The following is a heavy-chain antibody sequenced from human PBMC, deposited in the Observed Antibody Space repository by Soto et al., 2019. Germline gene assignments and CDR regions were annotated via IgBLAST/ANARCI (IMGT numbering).Heavy chain of an antibody. J-gene: IGHJ3*02. V-gene: IGHV3-23*01. CDR1: GFTFSSYA. Sequence: GGSLRLSCAASGFTFSSYAMSWVRQAPGKGLEWVSAISGSGGTTYYADSVKGRFTFSRDNSKNTLYLQMDSLRAEDTAVYYCAKTANGWFSAFDIWGQGTMVTVS. CDR3: AKTANGWFSAFDI. D-gene: IGHD6-19*01. CDR2: ISGSGGTT.